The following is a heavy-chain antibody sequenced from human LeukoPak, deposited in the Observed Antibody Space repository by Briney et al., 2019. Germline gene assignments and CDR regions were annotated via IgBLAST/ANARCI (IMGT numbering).Heavy chain of an antibody. CDR2: ISGSGGST. V-gene: IGHV3-23*01. D-gene: IGHD3-22*01. J-gene: IGHJ4*02. CDR1: GFTFSSYA. CDR3: AKVPFSYYDSSGPWWY. Sequence: GGSLRLSCAASGFTFSSYAMSWVRQAPGKGLEWASAISGSGGSTYYADSVKGRFTISRDNSKNTLYLQMNSLRAEDTAVYYCAKVPFSYYDSSGPWWYWGQGTLVTVSS.